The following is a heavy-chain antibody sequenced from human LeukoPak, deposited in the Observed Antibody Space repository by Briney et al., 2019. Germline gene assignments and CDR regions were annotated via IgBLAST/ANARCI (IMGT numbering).Heavy chain of an antibody. D-gene: IGHD3-22*01. V-gene: IGHV4-59*01. CDR2: IYYSGST. Sequence: PSETLSLTCTVSGGSISSYYWSWTRQPPGKGLEWIGYIYYSGSTNYNPSLKSRVTISVGTSKNQFSLKLSSVTAADTAVYYCARDRGPYYYDSSGYYGLYSGDAFDIWGQGTMVTVSS. J-gene: IGHJ3*02. CDR1: GGSISSYY. CDR3: ARDRGPYYYDSSGYYGLYSGDAFDI.